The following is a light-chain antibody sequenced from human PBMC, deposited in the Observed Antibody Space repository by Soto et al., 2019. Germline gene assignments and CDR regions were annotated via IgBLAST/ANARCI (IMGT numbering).Light chain of an antibody. J-gene: IGKJ4*01. Sequence: DIQMTQSPSTLSAFAGDRVTVTCRASQSISGPLAWYQQRPGKAPNLLISDASNLNGGVPSRFSGSGSGTDFTLTISSLQPDDFATYYCQQYNAYPVTFGGGTKVEIK. V-gene: IGKV1-5*01. CDR1: QSISGP. CDR2: DAS. CDR3: QQYNAYPVT.